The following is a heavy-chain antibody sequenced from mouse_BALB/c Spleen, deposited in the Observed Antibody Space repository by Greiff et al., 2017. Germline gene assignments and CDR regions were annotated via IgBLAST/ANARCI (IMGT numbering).Heavy chain of an antibody. V-gene: IGHV3-2*02. Sequence: DVQLQESGPGLVKPSQSLSLTCTVTGYSITSDYAWNWIRQFPGNKLEWMGYISYSGSTSYNPSLKSRISITRDTSKNQFFLQLNSVTTEDTATYYCARRDGSSLYYFDYWGQGTTLTVSS. D-gene: IGHD1-1*01. CDR1: GYSITSDYA. CDR3: ARRDGSSLYYFDY. CDR2: ISYSGST. J-gene: IGHJ2*01.